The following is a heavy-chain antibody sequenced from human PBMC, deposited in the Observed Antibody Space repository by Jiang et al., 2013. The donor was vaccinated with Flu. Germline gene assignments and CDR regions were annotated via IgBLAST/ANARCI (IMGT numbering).Heavy chain of an antibody. CDR1: GGSISSSDYY. J-gene: IGHJ4*02. Sequence: SGSGLVKPSETLSLTCTVSGGSISSSDYYWGWIRQPPGKGLEWIANIYYRGSSYYIPSLKSRVTISIDTSKNQFSLRLGSVTAADTAVYYCARHRDCGGSNCYYGGGADYWGQGTLVTVSS. V-gene: IGHV4-39*01. D-gene: IGHD2-21*01. CDR3: ARHRDCGGSNCYYGGGADY. CDR2: IYYRGSS.